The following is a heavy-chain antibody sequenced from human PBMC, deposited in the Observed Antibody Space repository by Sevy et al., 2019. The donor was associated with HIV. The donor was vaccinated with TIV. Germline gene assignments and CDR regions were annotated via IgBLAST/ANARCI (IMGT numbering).Heavy chain of an antibody. J-gene: IGHJ5*02. D-gene: IGHD2-2*01. CDR2: ISYDGSNK. V-gene: IGHV3-30-3*01. Sequence: GGSLRLSCAASGFTFSSYAMHWVRQAPGKGLEWVAVISYDGSNKYYADSVKGRFTFSGDNSKNSLYLQMNSLGAEDTAVYYCLVVVPAAIQDWFDPWGQGTLVTVSS. CDR3: LVVVPAAIQDWFDP. CDR1: GFTFSSYA.